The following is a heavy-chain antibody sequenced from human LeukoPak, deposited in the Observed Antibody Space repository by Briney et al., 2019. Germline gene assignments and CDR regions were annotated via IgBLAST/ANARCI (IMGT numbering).Heavy chain of an antibody. CDR3: ASLYCTNGVCYPSHYYGMDV. Sequence: SVKVSCKASGGTFSSYAISWVRQAPGQGLEWMGGIIPIFGTANYAQKFQGRVTITADESTSTAYMELSSLGSEDTAVYYCASLYCTNGVCYPSHYYGMDVWGQGTTVTVSS. D-gene: IGHD2-8*01. V-gene: IGHV1-69*13. CDR2: IIPIFGTA. CDR1: GGTFSSYA. J-gene: IGHJ6*02.